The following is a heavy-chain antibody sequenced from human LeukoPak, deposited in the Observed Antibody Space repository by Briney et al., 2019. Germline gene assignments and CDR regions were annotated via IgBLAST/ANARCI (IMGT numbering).Heavy chain of an antibody. D-gene: IGHD2-2*01. Sequence: SETLSLTCAVYGGSFSGYYWGWIRQPPGKGLEWIGSIYHSGSTYYNPSLKSRVTISVDTSKNQFSLKLSSVTAADTAVYYCARQLDCSSTSCRYYYYYYMDVWGKGTTVTVSS. CDR2: IYHSGST. CDR3: ARQLDCSSTSCRYYYYYYMDV. V-gene: IGHV4-38-2*01. CDR1: GGSFSGYY. J-gene: IGHJ6*03.